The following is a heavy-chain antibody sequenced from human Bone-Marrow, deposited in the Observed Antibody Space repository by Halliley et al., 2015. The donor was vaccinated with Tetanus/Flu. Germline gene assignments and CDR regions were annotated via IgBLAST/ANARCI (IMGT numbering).Heavy chain of an antibody. J-gene: IGHJ6*02. Sequence: SLRLSCAASGFTFRSYGMHWVRQAQGKGLEWVAVIWNDGTKKYYADSVKGRFTISRDNSRDTLDLQMNSLRDEDTAVYYCAREGAGFGENLSRPLYGMDVWGQGTTVTVSS. D-gene: IGHD3-10*01. CDR3: AREGAGFGENLSRPLYGMDV. V-gene: IGHV3-33*01. CDR2: IWNDGTKK. CDR1: GFTFRSYG.